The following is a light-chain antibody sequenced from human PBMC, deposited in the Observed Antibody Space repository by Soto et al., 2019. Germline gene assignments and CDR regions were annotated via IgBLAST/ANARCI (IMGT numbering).Light chain of an antibody. CDR3: QHYNNWPPWA. Sequence: EIVMTQSPASLSVSPGGRATLSCRASQSITNNLAWYQQKPGQAPRLLIYGASGRATGIPARFSGSGSETEFTLTISSLQSEDSAVYYCQHYNNWPPWAFGQGTKSGNQT. CDR1: QSITNN. J-gene: IGKJ1*01. CDR2: GAS. V-gene: IGKV3-15*01.